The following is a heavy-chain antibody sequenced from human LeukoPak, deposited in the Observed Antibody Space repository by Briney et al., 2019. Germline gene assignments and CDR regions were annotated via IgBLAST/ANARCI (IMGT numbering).Heavy chain of an antibody. V-gene: IGHV3-30*12. CDR3: AKNVRSSGWYLDY. D-gene: IGHD6-19*01. J-gene: IGHJ4*02. CDR1: GFTFSSYG. Sequence: GGSLRLSCAASGFTFSSYGMHWVRQAPGKGLEWVAVISYDGSNKYYADSVKGRFTISRDNSKNMLYLQMNSLRAEDTAVYYCAKNVRSSGWYLDYWGQGTLVTVS. CDR2: ISYDGSNK.